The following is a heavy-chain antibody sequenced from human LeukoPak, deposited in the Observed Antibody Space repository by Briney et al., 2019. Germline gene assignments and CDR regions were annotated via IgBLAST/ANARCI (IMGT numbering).Heavy chain of an antibody. CDR2: IYYSGST. CDR3: ARGENSGSYYYFDY. V-gene: IGHV4-59*01. CDR1: GGSISSYY. Sequence: SETLSLTCTVSGGSISSYYWSWIRQPPGKGLEWIGYIYYSGSTNYNPSLKSRATISVDTSKNQFSLKLSSVTAADTAVYYCARGENSGSYYYFDYWGQGTLVTVSS. D-gene: IGHD1-26*01. J-gene: IGHJ4*02.